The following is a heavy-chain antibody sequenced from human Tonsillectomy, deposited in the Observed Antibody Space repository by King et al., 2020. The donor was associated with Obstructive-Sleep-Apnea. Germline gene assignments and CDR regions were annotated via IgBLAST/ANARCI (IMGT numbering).Heavy chain of an antibody. D-gene: IGHD3-3*01. V-gene: IGHV4-59*01. CDR1: GGSMSSFY. Sequence: VQLQESGPGLVKPSETLSLTCTVSGGSMSSFYWSWIRQPPGKGLEWIGYTSYRGSTNYNPSLKSRVTISVDTSKNQFSLKLRSGTAVDTAVYYCARERGDYDFWSGPRDDAFDIWGQGTMVFVS. J-gene: IGHJ3*02. CDR3: ARERGDYDFWSGPRDDAFDI. CDR2: TSYRGST.